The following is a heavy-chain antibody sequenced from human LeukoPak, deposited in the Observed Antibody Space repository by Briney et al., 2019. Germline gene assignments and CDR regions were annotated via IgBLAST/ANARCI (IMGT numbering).Heavy chain of an antibody. CDR3: ATSTPDYYDSAHFDY. D-gene: IGHD3-22*01. V-gene: IGHV1-69-2*01. J-gene: IGHJ4*02. CDR1: GYTFTDYY. CDR2: VDPEDGET. Sequence: ASVKISCKVSGYTFTDYYMHWVQQAPGKGLEWMGLVDPEDGETIYAEKFQGRVTITADTSTDTAYMELSSLRSEDTAVYYCATSTPDYYDSAHFDYWGQGTLVTVSS.